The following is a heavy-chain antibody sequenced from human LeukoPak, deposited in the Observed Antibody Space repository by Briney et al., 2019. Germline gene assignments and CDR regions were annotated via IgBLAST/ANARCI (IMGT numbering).Heavy chain of an antibody. CDR2: ISWNSGSI. J-gene: IGHJ4*02. V-gene: IGHV3-9*01. D-gene: IGHD2-21*02. CDR1: GFTFDDYT. CDR3: AKGSPRGLLHPPDDY. Sequence: PGGSLRLSCAASGFTFDDYTMHWVRQAPGKGLEWVSGISWNSGSIGYADSVKGRFTISRDNAKNSLYLQMNSLRAEDTALYYCAKGSPRGLLHPPDDYWGQGTLVTVSS.